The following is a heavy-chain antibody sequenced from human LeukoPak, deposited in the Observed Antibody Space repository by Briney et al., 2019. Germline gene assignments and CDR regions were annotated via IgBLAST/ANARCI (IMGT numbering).Heavy chain of an antibody. D-gene: IGHD6-19*01. CDR1: GFTFDDYA. J-gene: IGHJ5*01. Sequence: PGRSLRLSCAASGFTFDDYAMHWVRQAPGKGLEWVSGISWNSGSIGYADSVKGRFTISRDNAKNSLYLQMNSLRAEDTALYYCAKDKGSGWPGSTYNWFDPWGQGTMVTVSS. CDR2: ISWNSGSI. CDR3: AKDKGSGWPGSTYNWFDP. V-gene: IGHV3-9*01.